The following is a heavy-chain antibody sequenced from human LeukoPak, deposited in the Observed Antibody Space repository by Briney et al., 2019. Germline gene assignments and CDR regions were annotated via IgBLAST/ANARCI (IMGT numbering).Heavy chain of an antibody. Sequence: SETLSLTCTVSGGSISSGGYYWSWNRQHPGKGLEWIGYIYYSGSTYYNPSLKSRVTISVDTSKNQFSLKLSSVTAAGTAVYYCARDWWSGYLDYWGQGTLVTVSS. CDR2: IYYSGST. V-gene: IGHV4-31*03. CDR3: ARDWWSGYLDY. CDR1: GGSISSGGYY. D-gene: IGHD3-3*01. J-gene: IGHJ4*02.